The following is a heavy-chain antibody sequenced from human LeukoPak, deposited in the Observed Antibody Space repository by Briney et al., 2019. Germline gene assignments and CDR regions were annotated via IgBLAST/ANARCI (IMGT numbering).Heavy chain of an antibody. J-gene: IGHJ6*02. CDR2: ISHDGSNK. CDR3: ANDYSNYYSYGMDV. D-gene: IGHD4-11*01. CDR1: GFTFSSYG. Sequence: PGGSLRLSCAVFGFTFSSYGMHWVRQAPGKGLEWVAVISHDGSNKDYSDSVKGRFTISRDNSKSTLYLQMNSLRAEDTAVYYCANDYSNYYSYGMDVWGQGTTVTVSS. V-gene: IGHV3-30*18.